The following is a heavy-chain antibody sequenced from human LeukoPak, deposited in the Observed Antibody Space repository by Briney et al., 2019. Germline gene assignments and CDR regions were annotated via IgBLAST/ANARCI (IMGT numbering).Heavy chain of an antibody. V-gene: IGHV3-53*01. J-gene: IGHJ4*02. CDR2: IYGGGST. CDR1: GFTFNSYT. CDR3: ARSDGIAAAGPFDY. D-gene: IGHD6-13*01. Sequence: QPGGSLRLSCAASGFTFNSYTMNWVRQAPGKGLEWVSVIYGGGSTYYADSVKGRFTISRDNSKNTLYLQMNSLRAEDTAVYYCARSDGIAAAGPFDYWGQGTLVTVS.